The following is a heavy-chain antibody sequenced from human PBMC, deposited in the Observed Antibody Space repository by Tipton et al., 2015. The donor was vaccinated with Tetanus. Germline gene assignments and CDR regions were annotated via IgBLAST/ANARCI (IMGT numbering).Heavy chain of an antibody. CDR3: ARYSSGWYIDY. D-gene: IGHD6-19*01. J-gene: IGHJ4*02. V-gene: IGHV4-34*01. CDR1: GGSFSDYY. CDR2: IHPSGII. Sequence: TLSLTCALYGGSFSDYYWTWIRQPPGKGLEWIGEIHPSGIINYSPSLQSRVTMLVETSENQFSLRLNSVTPEDTAVYYCARYSSGWYIDYWGQGTLVTVSS.